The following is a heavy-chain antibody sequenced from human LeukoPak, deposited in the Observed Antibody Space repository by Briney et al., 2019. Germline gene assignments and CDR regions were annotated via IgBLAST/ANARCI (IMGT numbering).Heavy chain of an antibody. CDR1: GGSISSSNW. D-gene: IGHD3-10*01. J-gene: IGHJ5*02. Sequence: SGTLSLTCAVSGGSISSSNWWSWVRQPPGKGLEWIGEIYHSGSTNYNPSLKSRVTISVDTSKNQFSLKLSSVTAADTAVYYCARVHILLWFGELPPNWFDPWGQGTLVTVSS. V-gene: IGHV4-4*02. CDR2: IYHSGST. CDR3: ARVHILLWFGELPPNWFDP.